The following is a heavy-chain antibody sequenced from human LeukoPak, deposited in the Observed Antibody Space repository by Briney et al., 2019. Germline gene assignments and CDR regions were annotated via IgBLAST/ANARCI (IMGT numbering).Heavy chain of an antibody. CDR2: VKQDGSEK. J-gene: IGHJ4*02. V-gene: IGHV3-7*04. Sequence: PGGSLRLSCAASGFTFSSYWMSWVRQAPGKGLEWVANVKQDGSEKYYVDSVKGRFTISRDNAKNSLYLQMNSLRAEGTAVYYCARGTIAAAGYYYFDYWGQGTQVTVSS. CDR3: ARGTIAAAGYYYFDY. CDR1: GFTFSSYW. D-gene: IGHD6-13*01.